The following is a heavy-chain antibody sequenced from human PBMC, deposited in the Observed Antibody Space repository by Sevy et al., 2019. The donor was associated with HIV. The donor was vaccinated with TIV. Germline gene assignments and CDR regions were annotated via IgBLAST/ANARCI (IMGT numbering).Heavy chain of an antibody. CDR3: TRWKAAQSIFDY. CDR1: GFTFGDYC. J-gene: IGHJ4*02. D-gene: IGHD6-13*01. CDR2: LNSDVYGGTV. V-gene: IGHV3-49*04. Sequence: GGSLRLSCTASGFTFGDYCMSWVRQAPGKGLDWVSFLNSDVYGGTVDHAGSVSGRFVTSRDDSKTIAYLQMNDLKTEDTGVYYCTRWKAAQSIFDYWGQGALVTVSS.